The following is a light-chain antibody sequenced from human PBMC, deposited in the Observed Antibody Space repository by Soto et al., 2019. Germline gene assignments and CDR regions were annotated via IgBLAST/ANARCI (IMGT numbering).Light chain of an antibody. CDR1: QSVDIY. CDR2: RAS. V-gene: IGKV3-20*01. Sequence: EIVLTHSPATLSLSAGERVTLSCRASQSVDIYLAWYQQKPGQTPKVLIYRASTRATGIPDRFSGSGSGTDFTLTISRLEAEDFAVYYCQQYGSSPLTFGGGTKVDIK. J-gene: IGKJ4*01. CDR3: QQYGSSPLT.